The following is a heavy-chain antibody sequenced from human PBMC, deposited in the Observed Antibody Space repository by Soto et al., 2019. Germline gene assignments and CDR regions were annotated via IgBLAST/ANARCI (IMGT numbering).Heavy chain of an antibody. J-gene: IGHJ4*02. D-gene: IGHD3-3*01. CDR2: FDPEDGET. CDR3: ETGIPITIFGTNGPPHHSH. Sequence: ASVKVACXVSGYTLTELSMHWVRQAPGKGLEWMGGFDPEDGETIYAQKFQGRVTMTEDTSTDTAYMELSSLRSEDTAVYYCETGIPITIFGTNGPPHHSHWGRGTLVPVSS. CDR1: GYTLTELS. V-gene: IGHV1-24*01.